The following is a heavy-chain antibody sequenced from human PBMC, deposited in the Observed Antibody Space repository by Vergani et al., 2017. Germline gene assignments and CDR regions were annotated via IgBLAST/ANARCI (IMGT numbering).Heavy chain of an antibody. J-gene: IGHJ4*02. CDR3: ARSRIYYGAGSPDY. CDR2: VSFRGDT. D-gene: IGHD3-10*01. CDR1: GISITSRFY. Sequence: VQLQESGPGLVRPSETLSLTCGVSGISITSRFYWGWIRQPPGKGLEWMGYVSFRGDTLYDPSAKGRMTISLNTSSNQFSLYLTSVTAADTAVYYCARSRIYYGAGSPDYWGQGTLVTVSS. V-gene: IGHV4-28*07.